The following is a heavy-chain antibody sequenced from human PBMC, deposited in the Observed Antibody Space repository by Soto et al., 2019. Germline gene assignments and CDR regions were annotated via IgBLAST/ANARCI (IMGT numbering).Heavy chain of an antibody. CDR2: IYYSGST. CDR1: GGSISSGGYY. D-gene: IGHD6-6*01. V-gene: IGHV4-31*03. CDR3: ASRQGSGYSSSYDY. J-gene: IGHJ4*02. Sequence: SETLSPTCTVSGGSISSGGYYWSWIRQHPGKGLEWIGYIYYSGSTYYNPSLKSRVTISVDTSKNQFSLKLSSVTAADTAVYYCASRQGSGYSSSYDYWGQGTLVTVSS.